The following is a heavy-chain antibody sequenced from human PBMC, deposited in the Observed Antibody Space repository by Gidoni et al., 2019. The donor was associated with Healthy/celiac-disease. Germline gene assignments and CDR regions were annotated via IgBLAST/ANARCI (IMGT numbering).Heavy chain of an antibody. CDR2: IYWDDDK. D-gene: IGHD6-13*01. CDR1: GFSLSTSGVG. J-gene: IGHJ5*02. Sequence: QITLKESGPTLVKPTQTLTLTCTFSGFSLSTSGVGVGWIRQPPGKALEWLALIYWDDDKRYSPSLKSRLTITKDTSKNQVVLTMTNMDPVDTATYYCAHMEGYSSSWWNRPNHNWFDPWGQGTLVTVSS. V-gene: IGHV2-5*02. CDR3: AHMEGYSSSWWNRPNHNWFDP.